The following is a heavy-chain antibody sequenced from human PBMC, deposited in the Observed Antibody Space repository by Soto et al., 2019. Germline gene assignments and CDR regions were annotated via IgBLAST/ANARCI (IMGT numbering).Heavy chain of an antibody. V-gene: IGHV3-53*01. CDR3: ARDPYDSSGYYEEY. Sequence: GGSLRLSCAASGFTVSSNYMSWVRQAPGKGLEWVSVIYSGGSTYYADSVKGRFTISRDNSKNTLYLQMNSLRAEDTAVYYCARDPYDSSGYYEEYWGQGTLVTVSS. D-gene: IGHD3-22*01. CDR2: IYSGGST. J-gene: IGHJ4*02. CDR1: GFTVSSNY.